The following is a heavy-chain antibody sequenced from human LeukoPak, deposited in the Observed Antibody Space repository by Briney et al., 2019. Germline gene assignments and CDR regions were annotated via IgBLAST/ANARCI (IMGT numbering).Heavy chain of an antibody. CDR3: ARDHYDSSGYYGWAYYMDV. V-gene: IGHV1-46*01. CDR2: INPSGGST. CDR1: GYTFTSYY. J-gene: IGHJ6*03. Sequence: ASVKVSCKASGYTFTSYYIHWVRQAPGQGLEWMGIINPSGGSTSYAQKFQGRVTMTRDMSTSTVYMELSSLRSEDTAVYYCARDHYDSSGYYGWAYYMDVWGKGTTVTVSS. D-gene: IGHD3-22*01.